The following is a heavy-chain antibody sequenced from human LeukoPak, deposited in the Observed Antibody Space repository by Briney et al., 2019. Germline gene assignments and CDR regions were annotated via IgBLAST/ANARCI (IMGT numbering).Heavy chain of an antibody. D-gene: IGHD4-17*01. J-gene: IGHJ4*02. CDR2: IYYSGSI. Sequence: SETLSLTCTVSGGSISSYYWSWIRQPPGKGLEWIGYIYYSGSINYNPSLKSRVTISVDTSKNQFSLKLSSVTAADTAVYYCARHSVGTTVSTTYFDYWGQGTLVTVSS. CDR3: ARHSVGTTVSTTYFDY. V-gene: IGHV4-59*08. CDR1: GGSISSYY.